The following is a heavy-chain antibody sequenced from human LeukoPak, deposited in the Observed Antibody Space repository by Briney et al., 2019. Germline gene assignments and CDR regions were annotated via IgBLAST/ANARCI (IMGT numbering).Heavy chain of an antibody. CDR2: ISGYNGNT. CDR3: ARVSPARWYYDFWSGYGSIDY. J-gene: IGHJ4*02. D-gene: IGHD3-3*01. V-gene: IGHV1-18*01. Sequence: GASVKVSCKASGYTFTTYNINWVRQAPGQGLEWMGWISGYNGNTNYAQKFQGRVTMTTDTSTSTAYMELRSLRSDDTAVYYCARVSPARWYYDFWSGYGSIDYWGQGTLVTVSS. CDR1: GYTFTTYN.